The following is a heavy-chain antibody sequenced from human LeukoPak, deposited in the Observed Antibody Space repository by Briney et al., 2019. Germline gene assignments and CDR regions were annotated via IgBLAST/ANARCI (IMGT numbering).Heavy chain of an antibody. Sequence: GASVKVSCKASGYTFTSYGISWVRQAPGQGLEWMGWISAYNGSTNYAQKLQGRVTMTTDTSTSTAYMELRSLRSEDTAVYYCARVTYVDDAFDIWGQGTMVTVSS. J-gene: IGHJ3*02. CDR3: ARVTYVDDAFDI. CDR1: GYTFTSYG. D-gene: IGHD3-16*01. V-gene: IGHV1-18*01. CDR2: ISAYNGST.